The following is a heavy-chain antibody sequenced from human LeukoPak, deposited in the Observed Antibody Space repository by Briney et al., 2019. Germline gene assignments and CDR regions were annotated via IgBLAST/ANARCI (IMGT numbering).Heavy chain of an antibody. Sequence: GESLKISCKGSGYDFTNYWIGWVRQMPGQGLEWMGIIYPGDSDTRYSPSFQGQVTISADKSISTAYLQWSSLKASDTAMYYCARTCVMITFGGVIVPCSSFDYWGQGTLVTVSS. CDR1: GYDFTNYW. D-gene: IGHD3-16*02. V-gene: IGHV5-51*01. J-gene: IGHJ4*02. CDR3: ARTCVMITFGGVIVPCSSFDY. CDR2: IYPGDSDT.